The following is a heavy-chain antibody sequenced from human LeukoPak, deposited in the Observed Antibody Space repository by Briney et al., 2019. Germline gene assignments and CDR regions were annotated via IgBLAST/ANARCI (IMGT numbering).Heavy chain of an antibody. D-gene: IGHD6-6*01. J-gene: IGHJ4*02. Sequence: GASVKVSCKASGYTFTSYDINWVRQATGQGLEWMGWMNPNSGNTGYAQKFQGRVTITRNTSISTAYMELSSLRSEDTAVYYCARSVAPINYYIAARLGYYFDYWGQGTLVTVSS. CDR3: ARSVAPINYYIAARLGYYFDY. V-gene: IGHV1-8*03. CDR2: MNPNSGNT. CDR1: GYTFTSYD.